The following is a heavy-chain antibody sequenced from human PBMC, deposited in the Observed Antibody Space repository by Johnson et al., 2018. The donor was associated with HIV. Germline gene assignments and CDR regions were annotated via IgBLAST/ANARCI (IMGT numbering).Heavy chain of an antibody. Sequence: VQLVESGGGVVQPGGSLRLSCAASGFTFSSYWMHWVRQAPGKGLVWVSRINSDGSSTSYADSVKGRFTISRDNAKNTLYLQMNSLRAEDTAVYYCARVTYYYDSSGLTGRAFDIWGQGTMVTVSS. CDR2: INSDGSST. CDR3: ARVTYYYDSSGLTGRAFDI. CDR1: GFTFSSYW. D-gene: IGHD3-22*01. V-gene: IGHV3-74*02. J-gene: IGHJ3*02.